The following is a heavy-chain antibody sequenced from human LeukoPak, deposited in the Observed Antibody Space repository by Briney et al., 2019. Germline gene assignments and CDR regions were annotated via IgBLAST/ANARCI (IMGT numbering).Heavy chain of an antibody. J-gene: IGHJ4*02. V-gene: IGHV4-59*01. CDR1: GGSISSYY. D-gene: IGHD6-13*01. CDR3: ARVWEPSGIAAAGYFDY. Sequence: SETLSPTCTVSGGSISSYYWSWIRQPPGKGLEWIGYIYYSGSTNYNPSLKSRVTISVDTSKNQFSLKLSSVTAADTAVYYCARVWEPSGIAAAGYFDYWGQGTLVTVSS. CDR2: IYYSGST.